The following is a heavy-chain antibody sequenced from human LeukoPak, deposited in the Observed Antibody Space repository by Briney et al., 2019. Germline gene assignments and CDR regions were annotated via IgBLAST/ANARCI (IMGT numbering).Heavy chain of an antibody. V-gene: IGHV1-18*01. CDR1: GYTFTIYG. CDR3: ARDPGITGTHFDY. Sequence: ASVTVSFKASGYTFTIYGISWVRQAPGQGLEWMGWISAYNGDTNYAQKLQGRVTMTTDTSTSTAYMELRSLRSDDTAVYYCARDPGITGTHFDYWGQGTLVTVSS. CDR2: ISAYNGDT. D-gene: IGHD1-20*01. J-gene: IGHJ4*02.